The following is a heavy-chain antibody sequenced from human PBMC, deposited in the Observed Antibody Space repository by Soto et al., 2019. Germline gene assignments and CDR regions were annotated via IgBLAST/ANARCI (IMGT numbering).Heavy chain of an antibody. J-gene: IGHJ4*02. V-gene: IGHV3-23*01. D-gene: IGHD6-13*01. Sequence: GGSLRLSCAASEFTFNKYAMSWVRQAPGKGLEWVSVISGTGSSTYYADSVRGRFTISRDNSKNTLFLQMNSLRAEDTAIYYCAKGDGVAAAGRSGIDYWGQGTLVTVSS. CDR1: EFTFNKYA. CDR2: ISGTGSST. CDR3: AKGDGVAAAGRSGIDY.